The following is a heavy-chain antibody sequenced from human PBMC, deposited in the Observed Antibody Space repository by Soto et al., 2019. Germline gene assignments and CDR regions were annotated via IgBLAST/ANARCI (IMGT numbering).Heavy chain of an antibody. CDR3: ARSMETNYFYCMDV. J-gene: IGHJ6*02. V-gene: IGHV1-69*01. D-gene: IGHD2-8*01. CDR1: GGTFRSYA. CDR2: IIPMFGKP. Sequence: QVQLVQSGAEVREPGSSVKVSCEASGGTFRSYAINWVRQAPGQGLEWMGGIIPMFGKPNYAEKFLGRVTISADESTRTAYMEVTRLKSEDTAVYYCARSMETNYFYCMDVWGLGTTVTVYS.